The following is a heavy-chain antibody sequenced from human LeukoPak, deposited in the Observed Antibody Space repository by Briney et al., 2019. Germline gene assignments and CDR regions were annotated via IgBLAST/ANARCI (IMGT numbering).Heavy chain of an antibody. CDR2: INQSGST. Sequence: SETLSLTCAVYSGSFSGYSWSWIRQPPGKGLEWIGEINQSGSTNYGPSLKSRVTISVDTSSSQFSLSLSSVTAADTAVYYCARNHTGYFDPWGQGTLVTVSS. J-gene: IGHJ5*02. V-gene: IGHV4-34*01. D-gene: IGHD5-18*01. CDR1: SGSFSGYS. CDR3: ARNHTGYFDP.